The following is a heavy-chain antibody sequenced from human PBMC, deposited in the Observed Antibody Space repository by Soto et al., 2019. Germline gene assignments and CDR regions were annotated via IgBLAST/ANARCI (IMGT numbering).Heavy chain of an antibody. D-gene: IGHD1-1*01. Sequence: ASVKVSCKASGYMFRSYGISWVRQAPGKGLEWMGWISTYNGNTKYGQKFQGRVTMTTETSTSTAYMELRSLRSDDTAVYYCARARYNWNDDYWGQGTLVTVSS. J-gene: IGHJ4*02. CDR1: GYMFRSYG. V-gene: IGHV1-18*01. CDR3: ARARYNWNDDY. CDR2: ISTYNGNT.